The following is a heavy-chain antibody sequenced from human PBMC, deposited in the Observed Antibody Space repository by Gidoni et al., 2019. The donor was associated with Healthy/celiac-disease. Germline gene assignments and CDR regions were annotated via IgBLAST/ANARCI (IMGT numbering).Heavy chain of an antibody. CDR2: INHRGST. Sequence: QVQLQQGGAGMLKRTETLSLTRAVYGGAFSGYYWSWIRQPPGKGLEWIGEINHRGSTNYNPSLKRRVTISVATSKNHFSLKLCSVPAAATAVYYVARGIVRYHKYYFDYGGQGTLVTVSS. J-gene: IGHJ4*02. CDR3: ARGIVRYHKYYFDY. V-gene: IGHV4-34*01. D-gene: IGHD2-2*01. CDR1: GGAFSGYY.